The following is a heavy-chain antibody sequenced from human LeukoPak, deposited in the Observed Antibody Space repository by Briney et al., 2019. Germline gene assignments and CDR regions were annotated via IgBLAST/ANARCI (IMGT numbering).Heavy chain of an antibody. J-gene: IGHJ4*02. CDR3: ARRSGIAVAGAFDY. CDR1: GFTFSSYW. D-gene: IGHD6-19*01. Sequence: GGSLRLSCAASGFTFSSYWMTWVRQAPGKGLEWVASIKQDGSEKYYVDSVKGRFTISRDNAKNSLYLQMNSLRAEDTAVYYCARRSGIAVAGAFDYWGQGTLVTVSS. CDR2: IKQDGSEK. V-gene: IGHV3-7*03.